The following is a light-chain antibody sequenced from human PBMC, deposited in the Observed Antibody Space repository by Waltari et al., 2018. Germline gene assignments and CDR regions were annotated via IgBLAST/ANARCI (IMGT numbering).Light chain of an antibody. V-gene: IGKV3-20*01. Sequence: EIALTQSPGTLSLSPGERATLSCRASQRVSSSYLAWYHHKPGQAPRLLIYGASNRATGIPDRFSGSGSGTDFTLNINRLEPEDFAVYYCQYADTSLITFGQGTRLEIK. CDR2: GAS. CDR3: QYADTSLIT. J-gene: IGKJ5*01. CDR1: QRVSSSY.